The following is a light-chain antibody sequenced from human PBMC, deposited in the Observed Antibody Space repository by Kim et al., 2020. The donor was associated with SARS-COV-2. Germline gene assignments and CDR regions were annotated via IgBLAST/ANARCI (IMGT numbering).Light chain of an antibody. V-gene: IGLV2-14*01. CDR3: SSFTTSNTGI. CDR2: DLA. J-gene: IGLJ2*01. CDR1: SSDVGGYHY. Sequence: SALTQPASVTGSPGQSITISCTGTSSDVGGYHYVSWYQQHPGKVPKLLIFDLANRASGVSTRFSGSRSGNTASLTISGLQAEDEADYYCSSFTTSNTGIFGGGTQLSVL.